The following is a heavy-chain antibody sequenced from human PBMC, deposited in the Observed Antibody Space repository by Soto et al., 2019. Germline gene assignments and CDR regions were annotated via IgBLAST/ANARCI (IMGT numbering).Heavy chain of an antibody. Sequence: QVQLQPWGAGLLKPSETLSLTCDVYGGSFSGDYWNWIRQPPGKGLEWIGEINHSGTTNYNPSLESRVTISVDMSKNQFSLRLSSVTAADTAVYFCAREHRGTCLRKGLDDWGQGTTVTVSS. CDR2: INHSGTT. V-gene: IGHV4-34*01. CDR1: GGSFSGDY. D-gene: IGHD3-10*01. CDR3: AREHRGTCLRKGLDD. J-gene: IGHJ6*02.